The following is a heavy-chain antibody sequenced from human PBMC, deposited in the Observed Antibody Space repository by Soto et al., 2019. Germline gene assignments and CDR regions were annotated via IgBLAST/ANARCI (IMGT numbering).Heavy chain of an antibody. J-gene: IGHJ6*02. CDR1: GFTFSTYA. CDR3: AKDDPGDFYSYYGFDV. D-gene: IGHD2-21*02. V-gene: IGHV3-23*01. Sequence: PGGSLRLSCAASGFTFSTYAMSWVRQAPGKGLEWVSAISGSGSNTYYADSVKGRFTISTDKSTNTLYLQMSSLRAEDTAIYYCAKDDPGDFYSYYGFDVWGQGTTVTVSS. CDR2: ISGSGSNT.